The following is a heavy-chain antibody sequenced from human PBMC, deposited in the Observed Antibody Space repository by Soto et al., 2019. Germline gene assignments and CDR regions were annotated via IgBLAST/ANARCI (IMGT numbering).Heavy chain of an antibody. D-gene: IGHD2-2*01. V-gene: IGHV4-59*08. J-gene: IGHJ5*02. CDR2: IYYTGFT. Sequence: QVQLQESGPGLVKPSETLSLTCTVSGGSISTHYWSWIRQPPGKGLEWIGYIYYTGFTNYNPSLTSRVTIPVDTSKNQVSLKLSSVVAADTAMYYCARQVSGCSETNCYAGPWGQGTLVIVSS. CDR1: GGSISTHY. CDR3: ARQVSGCSETNCYAGP.